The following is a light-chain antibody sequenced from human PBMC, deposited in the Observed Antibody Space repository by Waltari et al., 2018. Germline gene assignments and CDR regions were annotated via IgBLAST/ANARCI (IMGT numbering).Light chain of an antibody. J-gene: IGKJ1*01. Sequence: EKATLSCRASQSVSRALAWYQQKPGQAPRLLLYGASIRATGIPDRFSGSGSGTDFSLTITRLEPEDFAVYFCQHYVRLPATFGQGTKVEIK. CDR1: QSVSRA. CDR2: GAS. V-gene: IGKV3-20*01. CDR3: QHYVRLPAT.